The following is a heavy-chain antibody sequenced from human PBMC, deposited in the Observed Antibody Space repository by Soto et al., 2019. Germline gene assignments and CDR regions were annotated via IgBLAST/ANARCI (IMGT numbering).Heavy chain of an antibody. D-gene: IGHD3-10*01. J-gene: IGHJ4*02. V-gene: IGHV1-8*01. CDR1: GYTFTSYD. Sequence: QVQLVQSGAEVKKPGASVKVSCKASGYTFTSYDINWVRQATGQGLEWMGWMNPNSGNTGYAKKFQGRVTMTRNTSISTAYMELSSLRSEDTAVYYCARDDTYYYGSGSYYPSWGQGTLVTVSS. CDR3: ARDDTYYYGSGSYYPS. CDR2: MNPNSGNT.